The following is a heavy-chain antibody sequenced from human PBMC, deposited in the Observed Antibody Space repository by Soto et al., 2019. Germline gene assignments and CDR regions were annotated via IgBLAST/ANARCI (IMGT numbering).Heavy chain of an antibody. CDR2: MNPNSGNT. CDR1: GYTFTSYD. CDR3: ARVRAPRGYSYGRYGMDV. J-gene: IGHJ6*02. Sequence: ASGKGACKVSGYTFTSYDINWVRKATGQGLEWMGCMNPNSGNTGYAQKFQGRVTMTRNTSISTAYMELSSLRSEDTAVYYCARVRAPRGYSYGRYGMDVWGQGTTVTVSS. V-gene: IGHV1-8*01. D-gene: IGHD5-18*01.